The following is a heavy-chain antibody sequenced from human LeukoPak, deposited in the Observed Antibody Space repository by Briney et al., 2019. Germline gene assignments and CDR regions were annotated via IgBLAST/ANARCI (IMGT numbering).Heavy chain of an antibody. CDR2: ISAYNGST. CDR1: GYTFTSYG. V-gene: IGHV1-18*01. CDR3: ARVRKRGNWFDP. Sequence: ASVKVSCKASGYTFTSYGISWVRQAPGQGLEWMGWISAYNGSTNYAQKLQGRVTMTTDTSTSTAYMELRSLRSDDTAVYYCARVRKRGNWFDPWGQGTLVTVSS. J-gene: IGHJ5*02.